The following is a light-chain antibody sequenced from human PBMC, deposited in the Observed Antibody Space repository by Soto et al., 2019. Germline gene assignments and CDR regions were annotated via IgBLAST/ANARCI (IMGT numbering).Light chain of an antibody. CDR2: GAS. J-gene: IGKJ4*01. CDR1: QSVSSN. Sequence: EIVMTQSPATLSVSPGERATLSCRASQSVSSNLVWYQQKPGQAPRLPIYGASTRATGIPARFSGSGSGTEFTLPISSLQSEDFAVYYCQQYLNWLTFGGGTKV. V-gene: IGKV3-15*01. CDR3: QQYLNWLT.